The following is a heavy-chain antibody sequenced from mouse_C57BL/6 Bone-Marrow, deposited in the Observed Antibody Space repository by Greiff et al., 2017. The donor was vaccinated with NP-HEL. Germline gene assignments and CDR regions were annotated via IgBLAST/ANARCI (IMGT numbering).Heavy chain of an antibody. CDR2: GQGLEWIG. J-gene: IGHJ4*01. Sequence: VQLQQSGPELARPWASVKISCQAFYTFSRRVHFAIRDTNYWMQWVKQRPGQGLEWIGAIYPGSGDTSYNQKFKGKATLTSDKSSSTAYMQLSSLTSEYAAVYYCASLYYGISHYYAMDDWGQGTSVTVSS. CDR1: YTFSRRVH. D-gene: IGHD1-1*01. V-gene: IGHV1-87*01. CDR3: SEYAAVYYCASLYYGISHYYAMDD.